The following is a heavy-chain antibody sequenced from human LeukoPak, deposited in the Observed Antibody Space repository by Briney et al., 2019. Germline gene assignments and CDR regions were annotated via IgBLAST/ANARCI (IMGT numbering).Heavy chain of an antibody. CDR3: AMVPNYYYYYMDV. CDR2: IIPIFGTA. V-gene: IGHV1-69*13. Sequence: GASVKVSCKASGGTFSSYAISWVRQAPGQGLEWMGGIIPIFGTANYAQKFQGRVTITADESTSTAYMELSSLRSDDTAVYYCAMVPNYYYYYMDVWGKGTTVTVSS. J-gene: IGHJ6*03. CDR1: GGTFSSYA.